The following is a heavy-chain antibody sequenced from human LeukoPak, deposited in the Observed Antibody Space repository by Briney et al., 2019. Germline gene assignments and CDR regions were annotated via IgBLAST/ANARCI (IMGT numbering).Heavy chain of an antibody. Sequence: GGSLRLSCAASGFTFSSYWMSWVRQAPGKGLEWVANIKQDGSEKYYVDSVKGRFTISRDNAKNSLYLQMNSLRAEDTAVYYCAREAFGSSSPNGGIFVYWGQGTLVTVSS. J-gene: IGHJ4*02. CDR2: IKQDGSEK. D-gene: IGHD7-27*01. CDR3: AREAFGSSSPNGGIFVY. CDR1: GFTFSSYW. V-gene: IGHV3-7*01.